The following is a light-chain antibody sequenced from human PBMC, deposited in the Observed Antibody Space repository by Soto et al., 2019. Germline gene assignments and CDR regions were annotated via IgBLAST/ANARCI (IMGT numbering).Light chain of an antibody. J-gene: IGLJ2*01. Sequence: QSVLTQPASVSGSPGQSITISCTGTSSDVGGYHYVSWYQQHPGKVPKLLIYDVSNRPSGVSNRFSGSKSDNTASLTISGLQAEDEADYYCSSYTSSNTLVFGGGTKVTVL. CDR2: DVS. CDR1: SSDVGGYHY. V-gene: IGLV2-14*03. CDR3: SSYTSSNTLV.